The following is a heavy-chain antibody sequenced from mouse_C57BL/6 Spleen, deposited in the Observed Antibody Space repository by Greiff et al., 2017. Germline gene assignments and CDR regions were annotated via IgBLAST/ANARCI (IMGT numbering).Heavy chain of an antibody. CDR3: TIYDGYYGYAMDY. Sequence: EVKLMESGEGLVKPGGSLKLSCAASGFTFSSYAMSWVRQTPEKRLEWVAYISSGGDYIYYADTVKGRFTISRDNARNTLYLQMSSLKSEDTAMYYCTIYDGYYGYAMDYWGQGTSVTVSS. CDR2: ISSGGDYI. D-gene: IGHD2-3*01. J-gene: IGHJ4*01. CDR1: GFTFSSYA. V-gene: IGHV5-9-1*02.